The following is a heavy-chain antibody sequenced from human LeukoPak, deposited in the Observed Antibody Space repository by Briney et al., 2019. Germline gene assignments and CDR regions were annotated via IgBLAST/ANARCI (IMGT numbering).Heavy chain of an antibody. CDR3: AKWRGWYDY. Sequence: GGSLRLSCAASGFTFSTYWMNWVRQAPGKGLEWVAHIKQDGSQEYYVDSVKGRFTISRDNAKNSLYLQMNSLRAEDTAVHYCAKWRGWYDYWGQGTLVTVSS. CDR2: IKQDGSQE. J-gene: IGHJ4*02. V-gene: IGHV3-7*03. D-gene: IGHD6-19*01. CDR1: GFTFSTYW.